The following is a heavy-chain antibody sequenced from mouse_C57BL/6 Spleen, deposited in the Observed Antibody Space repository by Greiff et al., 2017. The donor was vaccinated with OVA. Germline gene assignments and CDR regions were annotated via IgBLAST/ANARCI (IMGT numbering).Heavy chain of an antibody. Sequence: QVQLQQSGPELVKPGASVKISCKASGYAFSSSWMNWVKQRPGKGLEWIGRIYPGDGDTNYNGKFKGKATLTADKSSSTAYMQLSSLTSEDSAVYFCAREEGLYWGQGTTLTVSS. CDR1: GYAFSSSW. CDR2: IYPGDGDT. D-gene: IGHD2-12*01. CDR3: AREEGLY. J-gene: IGHJ2*01. V-gene: IGHV1-82*01.